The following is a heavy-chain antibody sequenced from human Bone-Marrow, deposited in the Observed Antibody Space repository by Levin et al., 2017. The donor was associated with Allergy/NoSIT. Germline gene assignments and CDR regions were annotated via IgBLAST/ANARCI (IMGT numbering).Heavy chain of an antibody. J-gene: IGHJ2*01. Sequence: LSLTCAASGFTFSSSSMNWVRQAPGKGLEWVSSISSSSSYIYYADSVKGRFTISRDNAKNSLYLQMNSLRAEDTAVYYCASRPIFGVVIESRDWYFDLWGRGTLVTVSS. V-gene: IGHV3-21*01. CDR3: ASRPIFGVVIESRDWYFDL. D-gene: IGHD3-3*01. CDR2: ISSSSSYI. CDR1: GFTFSSSS.